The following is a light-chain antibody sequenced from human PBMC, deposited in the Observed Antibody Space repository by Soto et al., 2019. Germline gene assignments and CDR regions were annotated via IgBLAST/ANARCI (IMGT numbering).Light chain of an antibody. Sequence: IVLTQSPATLSLSPGEIATLSCRSSQSVSSYLAWYQQKPGQAPRLLIYGASNGATGIPDRFSGSGSGTDFTLTISRLEPEDFAVYYCQQYGSSGTLGQGTKVDIK. V-gene: IGKV3-20*01. CDR3: QQYGSSGT. J-gene: IGKJ1*01. CDR1: QSVSSY. CDR2: GAS.